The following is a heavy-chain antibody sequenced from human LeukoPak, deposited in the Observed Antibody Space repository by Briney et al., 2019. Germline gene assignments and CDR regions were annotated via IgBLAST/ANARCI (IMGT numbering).Heavy chain of an antibody. D-gene: IGHD1-26*01. J-gene: IGHJ3*02. CDR2: ISGSGGST. Sequence: PGGSLRLSCAASGFTFSSYAMSWVRQAPGKGLEWVSAISGSGGSTYYADSVKGRFTISRDNSKNTLYLQMNSLRAEDTAVYYCAKSLIYIVGATRGAFDIWGQGTMVTVSS. CDR3: AKSLIYIVGATRGAFDI. CDR1: GFTFSSYA. V-gene: IGHV3-23*01.